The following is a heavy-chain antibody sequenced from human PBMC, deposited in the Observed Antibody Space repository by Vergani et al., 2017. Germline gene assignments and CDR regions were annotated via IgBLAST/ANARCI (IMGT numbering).Heavy chain of an antibody. CDR3: ARGIGSSGLGDAFDI. CDR1: GGSISSHY. CDR2: IYYSGST. J-gene: IGHJ3*02. V-gene: IGHV4-59*08. D-gene: IGHD3-22*01. Sequence: QVQLQESGPGLVKPSETLSLTCTVSGGSISSHYWSWIRQPPGKGLEWIGYIYYSGSTNYNPSLKSRVTISVDTSKNQFSLKLSSVTAADTAVYYCARGIGSSGLGDAFDIWGQGTMVTVSS.